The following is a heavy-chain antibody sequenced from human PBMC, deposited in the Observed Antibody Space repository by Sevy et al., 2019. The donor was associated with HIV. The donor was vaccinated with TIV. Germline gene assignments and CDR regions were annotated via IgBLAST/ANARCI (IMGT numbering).Heavy chain of an antibody. CDR2: ISSGSTYI. CDR1: GFTFSTYS. Sequence: LGGSLRLSCAASGFTFSTYSMNWVRQSPGKGLEWVSFISSGSTYIHYADSVKGRFTISRDNAKNSLYLQMNSLRAEDTAVYYCARDPSRLEMSYFDYWGQGTLVTVSS. V-gene: IGHV3-21*06. J-gene: IGHJ4*02. CDR3: ARDPSRLEMSYFDY. D-gene: IGHD2-21*01.